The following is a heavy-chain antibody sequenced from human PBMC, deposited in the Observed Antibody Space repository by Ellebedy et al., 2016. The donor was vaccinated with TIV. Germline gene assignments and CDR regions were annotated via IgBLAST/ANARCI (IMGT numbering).Heavy chain of an antibody. CDR3: ATDGSYGDYLSPAHAFEN. CDR1: GFSFRSYW. Sequence: GESLKISCAASGFSFRSYWMTWVRQAPGKGLEWVANINQGGSERHYVDSVRGRFTISRDNAKNSVYLQMNSLRADDTAVYYCATDGSYGDYLSPAHAFENWGQGTVVIVSS. CDR2: INQGGSER. D-gene: IGHD4-17*01. J-gene: IGHJ3*02. V-gene: IGHV3-7*01.